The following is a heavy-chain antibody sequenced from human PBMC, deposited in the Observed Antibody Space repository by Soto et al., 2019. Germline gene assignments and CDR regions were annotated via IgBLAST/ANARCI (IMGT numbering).Heavy chain of an antibody. D-gene: IGHD6-13*01. J-gene: IGHJ6*02. V-gene: IGHV3-23*01. CDR3: AKGEAAAGARGYYYYGMDV. Sequence: PGGSLRLSCAASGFTFSSYAMSWVRQAPGKGLEWVSAISGSGGSTYYADSVKGRFTISRDNSKNTLYLQMNSLRAEDTAVYYCAKGEAAAGARGYYYYGMDVWGQGTTVTVSS. CDR2: ISGSGGST. CDR1: GFTFSSYA.